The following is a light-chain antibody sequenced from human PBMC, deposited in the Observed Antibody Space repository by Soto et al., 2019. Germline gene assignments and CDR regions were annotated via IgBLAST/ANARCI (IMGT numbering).Light chain of an antibody. Sequence: DIQMTQSPSSLSASVGGRVTITCRASQTISTYLNWYQQTPGRAPALLISAASTLQSGVPSRFSGSGSGTAFTLTISSLQPQDFATYYCQQSFTSPHTFGQGTKLEIK. CDR1: QTISTY. J-gene: IGKJ2*01. V-gene: IGKV1-39*01. CDR2: AAS. CDR3: QQSFTSPHT.